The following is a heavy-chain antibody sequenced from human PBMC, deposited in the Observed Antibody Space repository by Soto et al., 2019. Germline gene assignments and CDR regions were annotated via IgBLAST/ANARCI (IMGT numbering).Heavy chain of an antibody. CDR1: GGTFSSYA. J-gene: IGHJ6*02. CDR2: IIPSFGTA. D-gene: IGHD6-19*01. V-gene: IGHV1-69*01. CDR3: ARWGSGWSYYYYGMDV. Sequence: QVQLVQSGAEVKKPGSSVKVSCKASGGTFSSYAISWVRQAPGQGLDWMGGIIPSFGTANYAQKFQGRVTITADESTSTAYMELSSLRSEDTAVYYCARWGSGWSYYYYGMDVWGQGTTVTVSS.